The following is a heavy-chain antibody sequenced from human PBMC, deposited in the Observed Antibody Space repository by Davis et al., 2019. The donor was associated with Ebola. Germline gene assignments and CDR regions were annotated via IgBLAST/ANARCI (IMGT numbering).Heavy chain of an antibody. Sequence: ASVTVSCKASGYTLTGSYMHWVRQAPGQGLEYMAWISPDSGATHYAQRFQGRVTLTRDTSINTDYMELSSLRSDDTAIYYCAREKGGDGWFDPWGQGTLVTVSS. V-gene: IGHV1-2*02. D-gene: IGHD3-16*01. CDR1: GYTLTGSY. J-gene: IGHJ5*02. CDR2: ISPDSGAT. CDR3: AREKGGDGWFDP.